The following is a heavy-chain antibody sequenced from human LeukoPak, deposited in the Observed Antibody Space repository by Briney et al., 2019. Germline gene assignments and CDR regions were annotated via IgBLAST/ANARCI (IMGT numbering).Heavy chain of an antibody. D-gene: IGHD6-13*01. CDR3: ARVTADSSSWYL. Sequence: ASVKVSCKASGYTFTSYDINWVRQATGQGLEWMGWISAYNGNTNYAQKLQGRVTMTTDTSTSTAYMELRSLRSDDTAVYYCARVTADSSSWYLWGQGTLVTVSS. CDR1: GYTFTSYD. V-gene: IGHV1-18*01. CDR2: ISAYNGNT. J-gene: IGHJ4*02.